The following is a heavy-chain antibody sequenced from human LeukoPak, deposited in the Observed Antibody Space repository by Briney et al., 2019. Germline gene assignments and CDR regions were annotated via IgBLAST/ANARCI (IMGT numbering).Heavy chain of an antibody. Sequence: GGSLRLSCAASGFTFSHYFMNWIRQAPGKGPEWVSYISGSGSTIYYADSVKGRFTVSRDNAKNSLYLQMNSLRAEDTAVYYCTRDPLSGYSSSWSQSKGAFDIWGQGTMVTVSS. CDR3: TRDPLSGYSSSWSQSKGAFDI. CDR1: GFTFSHYF. V-gene: IGHV3-11*01. D-gene: IGHD6-13*01. J-gene: IGHJ3*02. CDR2: ISGSGSTI.